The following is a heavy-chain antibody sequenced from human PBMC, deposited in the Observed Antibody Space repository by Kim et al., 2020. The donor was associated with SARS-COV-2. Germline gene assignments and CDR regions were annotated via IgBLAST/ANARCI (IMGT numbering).Heavy chain of an antibody. CDR1: GITFSSNA. J-gene: IGHJ5*02. D-gene: IGHD3-3*01. Sequence: GGSLRLSCAASGITFSSNAMRWVRQAPGKGLEWVSGINSGGGATYYAKSVEGRFIISRDNSQNTLFLQMYGLRVDDTARSYCTKGGPEWLDTNWFEPWGQGTLVAVSS. CDR3: TKGGPEWLDTNWFEP. V-gene: IGHV3-23*01. CDR2: INSGGGAT.